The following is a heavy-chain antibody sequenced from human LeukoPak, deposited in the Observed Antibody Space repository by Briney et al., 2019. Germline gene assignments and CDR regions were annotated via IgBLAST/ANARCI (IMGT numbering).Heavy chain of an antibody. D-gene: IGHD6-19*01. V-gene: IGHV1-18*01. Sequence: ASVKVSCKASGYTFTSYGISWVRQAPGQGLEWMGWISAYNGNTNYAQKLQGRVTMTTDTSTSTAYMELRSLRSDDTAVYYCARGDSSGWRDYYYYYYMDAWGKGTTVTVSS. J-gene: IGHJ6*03. CDR2: ISAYNGNT. CDR1: GYTFTSYG. CDR3: ARGDSSGWRDYYYYYYMDA.